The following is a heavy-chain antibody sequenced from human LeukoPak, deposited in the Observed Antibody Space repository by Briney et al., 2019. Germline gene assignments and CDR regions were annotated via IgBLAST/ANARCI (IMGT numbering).Heavy chain of an antibody. CDR1: GYTFTSYY. CDR3: ARVAAAGFAYDKFDP. CDR2: INPSGAST. Sequence: GASVKVSCKASGYTFTSYYMHWVRQAPGQGLEWMGIINPSGASTNYAQKFQGRVNMTRDTSTNTVYMELGSLISEGRAVYYCARVAAAGFAYDKFDPWGQGTLVTVSS. D-gene: IGHD6-13*01. V-gene: IGHV1-46*01. J-gene: IGHJ5*02.